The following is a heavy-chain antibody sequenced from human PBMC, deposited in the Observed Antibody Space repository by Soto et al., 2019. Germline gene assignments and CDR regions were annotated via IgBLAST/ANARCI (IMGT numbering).Heavy chain of an antibody. CDR3: AKPQWLVSSGLYFAY. CDR2: ISGSGGST. J-gene: IGHJ4*02. Sequence: GGSLRLSCAASGFTFSSYAMSWVRQAPGKGLEWVSAISGSGGSTYYADSVKGRFTISRDNSKNTLYLQMNSLRAEDTAVYYCAKPQWLVSSGLYFAYWGQGTLVPVSS. CDR1: GFTFSSYA. D-gene: IGHD6-19*01. V-gene: IGHV3-23*01.